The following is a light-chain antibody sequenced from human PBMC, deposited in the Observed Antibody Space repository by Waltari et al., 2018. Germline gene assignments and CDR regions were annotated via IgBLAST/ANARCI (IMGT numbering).Light chain of an antibody. CDR3: VLYMTSGISV. CDR1: SGSVYSCYY. V-gene: IGLV8-61*01. Sequence: QTVVTQEPSFSVSPGGTVTFACSFSSGSVYSCYYHSWYQQTPGRAPRTLIHNTNTRSSGVPDRFSGSILGNKAALTITGAQADDESNYYCVLYMTSGISVFGGGTKLTVL. CDR2: NTN. J-gene: IGLJ3*02.